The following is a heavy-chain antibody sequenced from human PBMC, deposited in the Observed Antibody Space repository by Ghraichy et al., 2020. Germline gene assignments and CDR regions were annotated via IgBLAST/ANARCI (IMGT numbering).Heavy chain of an antibody. J-gene: IGHJ4*02. V-gene: IGHV3-7*04. D-gene: IGHD5-18*01. CDR2: IKQDGGEK. Sequence: GDSLNISCAASGFTFNTYYMTWVRQAPGKGLEWVANIKQDGGEKYYVDSVKGRFTISRDNAKDSVYLQMNSLRAEDTAVYYCGRGGYIYGSNPVDYWGQGTQVTVSS. CDR3: GRGGYIYGSNPVDY. CDR1: GFTFNTYY.